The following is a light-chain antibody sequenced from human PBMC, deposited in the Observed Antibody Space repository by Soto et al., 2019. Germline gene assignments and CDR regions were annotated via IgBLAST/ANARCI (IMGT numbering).Light chain of an antibody. V-gene: IGLV2-14*03. CDR2: DVN. J-gene: IGLJ3*02. Sequence: QSALTQPASVSGSPGQSITISCTGTSSDVGGYSYVSWYQQHPGKTPKLMIYDVNNRPSGVSNRFSGSKSGNTASLTISGLQTEDEADYYCSSYSSSNSWVFGGGTKLTVL. CDR3: SSYSSSNSWV. CDR1: SSDVGGYSY.